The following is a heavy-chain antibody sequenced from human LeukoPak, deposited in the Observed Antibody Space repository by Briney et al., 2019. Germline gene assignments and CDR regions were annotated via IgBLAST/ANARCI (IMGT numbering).Heavy chain of an antibody. Sequence: SETLSLTCTVSGGSISSGDYYWSWIRQPPGKGLEWIGYIYYSGSTYYNPSLKSRVTISVDTSKNQFSLKLSSVTAADTAVYYCARAKNSGYDRSALFDYWGQGTLVTVSS. J-gene: IGHJ4*02. D-gene: IGHD5-12*01. V-gene: IGHV4-30-4*08. CDR3: ARAKNSGYDRSALFDY. CDR2: IYYSGST. CDR1: GGSISSGDYY.